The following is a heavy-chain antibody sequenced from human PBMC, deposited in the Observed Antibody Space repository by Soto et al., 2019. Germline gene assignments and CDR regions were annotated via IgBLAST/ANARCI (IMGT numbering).Heavy chain of an antibody. V-gene: IGHV4-30-2*01. J-gene: IGHJ4*02. Sequence: QLQLQESGSGLVKPSQTLSLTCGVSGGSISSGGYSWNWIRQPPGKGLEWIGHIYHSGSTYYNLSLKSRVSISVDRSKNQFSLKLSSVTAADTAVYYCASEYYYGSGTDFWGQGTLVTVSS. CDR1: GGSISSGGYS. D-gene: IGHD3-10*01. CDR2: IYHSGST. CDR3: ASEYYYGSGTDF.